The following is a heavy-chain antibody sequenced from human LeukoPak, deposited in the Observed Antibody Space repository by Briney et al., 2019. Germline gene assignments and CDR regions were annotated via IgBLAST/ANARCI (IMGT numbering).Heavy chain of an antibody. V-gene: IGHV4-59*01. CDR3: ARYSGSPTWYLDY. CDR1: GGSISTYY. J-gene: IGHJ4*02. CDR2: IYYSGST. D-gene: IGHD1-26*01. Sequence: SETLSLTCTVSGGSISTYYWTWIRQPPGRGLERIGHIYYSGSTKYNPSLESRVTISVDTSKNQFSLRVTSVTAADTALYYCARYSGSPTWYLDYWGQGTLVTVSS.